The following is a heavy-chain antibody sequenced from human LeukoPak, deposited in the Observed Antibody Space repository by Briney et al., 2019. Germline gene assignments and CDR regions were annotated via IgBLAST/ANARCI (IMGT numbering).Heavy chain of an antibody. D-gene: IGHD2-2*01. Sequence: RGSLRLSCAASGFTFSDYYMSWIRQAPGKGLEWVSYISSSGSTIYYADSVKGRFTISRDNAKNSLYLQMNSLRAEDTAVYYCARGGSTSELGYYYYGMDVWGLGTTVTVSS. J-gene: IGHJ6*02. CDR1: GFTFSDYY. CDR2: ISSSGSTI. CDR3: ARGGSTSELGYYYYGMDV. V-gene: IGHV3-11*01.